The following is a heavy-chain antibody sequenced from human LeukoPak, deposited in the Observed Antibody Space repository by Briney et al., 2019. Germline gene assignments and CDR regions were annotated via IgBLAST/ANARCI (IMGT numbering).Heavy chain of an antibody. CDR3: ARGDSSGWYSSTEYFQP. CDR1: GFTFSDYY. CDR2: ISSSGSTI. J-gene: IGHJ1*01. D-gene: IGHD6-19*01. V-gene: IGHV3-11*04. Sequence: GGSLRLSCAASGFTFSDYYMSWIRQAPGKGREGVSYISSSGSTIYYADSVKGRFTISRDKSKNSLYLQMNSLRAADTAVYYCARGDSSGWYSSTEYFQPWGQGNLVTVSP.